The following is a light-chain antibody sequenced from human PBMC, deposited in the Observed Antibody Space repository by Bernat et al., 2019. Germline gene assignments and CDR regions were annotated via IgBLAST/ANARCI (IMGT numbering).Light chain of an antibody. CDR2: GSS. CDR3: QQYDNFPGDI. Sequence: EIVLTQSPGTLSLSPGERATLSCRASQSVSSNYLAWYQHKPGQAPRLLIYGSSTRASGIPDRFSGSGSGTDFTLTISRLKPEDFTVYYCQQYDNFPGDIFRQVTKLEIK. J-gene: IGKJ2*01. V-gene: IGKV3-20*01. CDR1: QSVSSNY.